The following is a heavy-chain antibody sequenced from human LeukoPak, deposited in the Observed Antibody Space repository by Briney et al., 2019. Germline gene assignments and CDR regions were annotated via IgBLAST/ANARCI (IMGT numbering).Heavy chain of an antibody. CDR2: INGGGSTT. Sequence: GGSLRLSCAASGFTFSSYDMSWVRQAPGKGLERVSAINGGGSTTYYADSVKGRFTISRDYSKNTLYLQMNGLRAEDTALYYCAKLVSGWYDDWGQGTLATVSS. D-gene: IGHD6-19*01. CDR1: GFTFSSYD. CDR3: AKLVSGWYDD. J-gene: IGHJ5*02. V-gene: IGHV3-23*01.